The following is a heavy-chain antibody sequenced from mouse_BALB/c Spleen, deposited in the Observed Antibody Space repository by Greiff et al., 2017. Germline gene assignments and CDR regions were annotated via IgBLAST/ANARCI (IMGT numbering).Heavy chain of an antibody. D-gene: IGHD1-1*02. V-gene: IGHV3-2*02. CDR2: ISYSGST. CDR1: GYSITSDYA. CDR3: ARSWSYYFDY. Sequence: EVKLQESGPGLVKPSQSLSLTCTVTGYSITSDYAWNWIRQFPGNKLEWMGYISYSGSTSYNPSLKSRISITRDTSKNQFFLQLNSVTTEDTATYYCARSWSYYFDYWGQGTTLTVSS. J-gene: IGHJ2*01.